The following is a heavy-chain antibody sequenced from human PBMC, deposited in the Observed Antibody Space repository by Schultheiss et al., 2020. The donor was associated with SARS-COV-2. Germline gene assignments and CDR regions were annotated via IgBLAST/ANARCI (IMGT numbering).Heavy chain of an antibody. D-gene: IGHD3-3*01. V-gene: IGHV3-33*08. J-gene: IGHJ4*01. CDR3: ARDFFEWFGTAGY. CDR2: IWYDGSHK. Sequence: GGSLRLSCAASRFTFSNYGMHWVRQAPGKGLQWVAVIWYDGSHKYYADSVNGRFTISRDNSKNTLHLQMDSLRAEDTALYYCARDFFEWFGTAGYWGQGTVVTVAS. CDR1: RFTFSNYG.